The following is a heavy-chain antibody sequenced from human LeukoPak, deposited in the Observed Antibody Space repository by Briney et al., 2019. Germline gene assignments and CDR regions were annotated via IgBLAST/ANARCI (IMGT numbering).Heavy chain of an antibody. J-gene: IGHJ4*02. D-gene: IGHD3-22*01. CDR3: ARARHYYDSSGYYDFDY. V-gene: IGHV4-39*07. Sequence: SETLSLTCTVSGGSISSSSYYWGWIRQPPGKGLEWIGTIYYSGYTYYNPSLKSRVTISVDTSKNQFSLKLSSVTAADTAVYYCARARHYYDSSGYYDFDYWGQGTLVTVSS. CDR1: GGSISSSSYY. CDR2: IYYSGYT.